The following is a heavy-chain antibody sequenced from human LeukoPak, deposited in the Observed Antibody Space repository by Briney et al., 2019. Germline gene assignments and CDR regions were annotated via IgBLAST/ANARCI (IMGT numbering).Heavy chain of an antibody. V-gene: IGHV3-73*01. D-gene: IGHD2-21*02. Sequence: GGSLRLSCEGSGFTFSGSHMHWVRQAPGKGLEWVGHVRNAADGYATAYGASGKGRFTISRDDSNNMVYLQMNSLKTEDSAVYYCSRQTVSCHDYWGQGTLVTVSS. J-gene: IGHJ4*02. CDR2: VRNAADGYAT. CDR3: SRQTVSCHDY. CDR1: GFTFSGSH.